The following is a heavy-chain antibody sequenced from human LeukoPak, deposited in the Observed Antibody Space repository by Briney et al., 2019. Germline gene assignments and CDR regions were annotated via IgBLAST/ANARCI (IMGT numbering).Heavy chain of an antibody. CDR2: INPSGGST. CDR1: GYTFTGYY. CDR3: ASTNPSEYCSSTSCYYYYYMDV. Sequence: GASVKVSCKASGYTFTGYYMHWVRQAPGQGLEWMGIINPSGGSTSYAQKFQGRVTMTRDTSTSTVYMELSSLRSEDTAVYYCASTNPSEYCSSTSCYYYYYMDVWGKGTTVTVSS. D-gene: IGHD2-2*01. J-gene: IGHJ6*03. V-gene: IGHV1-46*03.